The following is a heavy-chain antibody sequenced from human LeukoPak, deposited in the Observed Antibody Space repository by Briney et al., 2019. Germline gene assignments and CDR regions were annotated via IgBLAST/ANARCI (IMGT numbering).Heavy chain of an antibody. Sequence: GSLRIFCAASGFTFNSYGIQWVRPASGKGVGWVGVFRYDGSNKYYADSVKGRFTISRDNSKNTLYLQMNSLRAEDTAVYYCARDGGYYYDSSGYSYFDYWGQGTLVTVSS. J-gene: IGHJ4*02. CDR2: FRYDGSNK. V-gene: IGHV3-33*01. CDR3: ARDGGYYYDSSGYSYFDY. D-gene: IGHD3-22*01. CDR1: GFTFNSYG.